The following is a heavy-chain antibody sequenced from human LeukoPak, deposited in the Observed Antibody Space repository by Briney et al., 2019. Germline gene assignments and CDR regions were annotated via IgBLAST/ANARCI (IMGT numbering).Heavy chain of an antibody. Sequence: RGSLRLSCAVSGFSIAIYGITWVRQTPEKGLEWVSAISENPERRHYSNSVTGRFIISRDRSKNTVFLQMTSLRAEDTGVYYCAREENTLLLSLDYWGLGTLVTVSS. J-gene: IGHJ4*02. CDR3: AREENTLLLSLDY. D-gene: IGHD2/OR15-2a*01. CDR2: ISENPERR. CDR1: GFSIAIYG. V-gene: IGHV3-23*01.